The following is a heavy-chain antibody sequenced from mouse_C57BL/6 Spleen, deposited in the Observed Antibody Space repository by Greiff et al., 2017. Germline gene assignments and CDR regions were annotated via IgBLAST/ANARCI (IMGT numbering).Heavy chain of an antibody. D-gene: IGHD2-4*01. V-gene: IGHV5-6*01. CDR3: ARPYYDYDFAY. J-gene: IGHJ3*01. CDR2: ISSGGSYT. Sequence: EVHLVESGGDLVKPGGSLKLSCAASGFTFSSYGMSWVRQTPDKRLEWVATISSGGSYTYYPDSVKGRFTISRDNAKNTLYLQMSSLKSEDTAMYYCARPYYDYDFAYWGQGTLVTVSA. CDR1: GFTFSSYG.